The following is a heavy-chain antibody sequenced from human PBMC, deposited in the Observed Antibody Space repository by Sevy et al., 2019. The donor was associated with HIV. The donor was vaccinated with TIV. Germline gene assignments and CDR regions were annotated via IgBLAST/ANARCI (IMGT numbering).Heavy chain of an antibody. D-gene: IGHD4-17*01. Sequence: TLSLTCAVSGVSISSGAYSWNWIRQPPGKGLEWIGYIYHTGNTSYNPSHKSRITISLDRSKNQFSLRLSSVTAADTAVYFCARDGGTMTTPGSFDIWGQGTMVTVSS. CDR1: GVSISSGAYS. CDR2: IYHTGNT. J-gene: IGHJ3*02. V-gene: IGHV4-30-2*01. CDR3: ARDGGTMTTPGSFDI.